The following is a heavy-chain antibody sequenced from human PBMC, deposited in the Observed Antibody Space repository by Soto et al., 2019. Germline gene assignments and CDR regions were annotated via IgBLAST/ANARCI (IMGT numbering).Heavy chain of an antibody. CDR3: ARQWLVQDYFDY. CDR2: IYYSGST. J-gene: IGHJ4*02. V-gene: IGHV4-39*01. D-gene: IGHD6-19*01. CDR1: GGSISSSSYY. Sequence: SETLSLTCTVSGGSISSSSYYWGWIRQPPGKGLEWIGSIYYSGSTYYNPSLKSRVTISVDTSKNQFSLKLSSVTAADTAVYYCARQWLVQDYFDYWGQGTLVTVSS.